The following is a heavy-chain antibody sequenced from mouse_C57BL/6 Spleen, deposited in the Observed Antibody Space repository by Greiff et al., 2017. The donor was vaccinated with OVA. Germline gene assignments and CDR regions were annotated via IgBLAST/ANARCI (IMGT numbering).Heavy chain of an antibody. CDR2: IWSDGST. CDR3: ARRYGYDWYFDV. J-gene: IGHJ1*03. Sequence: VKLMESGPGLVAPSQSLSITCTVSGFSLTSYGVHWVRQPPGKGLEWLVVIWSDGSTTYNSALKSRLSISKDNSKSQVFLKMNSLQTDDTAMYYCARRYGYDWYFDVWGTGTTVTVSS. V-gene: IGHV2-6*03. CDR1: GFSLTSYG. D-gene: IGHD2-2*01.